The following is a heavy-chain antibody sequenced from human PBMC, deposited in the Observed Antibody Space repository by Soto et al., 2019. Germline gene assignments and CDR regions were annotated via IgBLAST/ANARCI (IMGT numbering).Heavy chain of an antibody. CDR1: GYSFKDHY. CDR3: ARNSCKGGSCYFDFDH. Sequence: ASVKVSCKASGYSFKDHYMHWVRQAPGRGLEWVGIINPSGEHTNYAQQFRGRVAMTRDTSTSTANMELRSLRSEDTAVYFCARNSCKGGSCYFDFDHWGQGTLVTVSS. J-gene: IGHJ4*02. CDR2: INPSGEHT. V-gene: IGHV1-46*02. D-gene: IGHD2-15*01.